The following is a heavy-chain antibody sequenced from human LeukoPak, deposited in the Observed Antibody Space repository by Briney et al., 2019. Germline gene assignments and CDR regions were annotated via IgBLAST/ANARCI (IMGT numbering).Heavy chain of an antibody. Sequence: GSGPTLVKPTETLTLTCSFSGMSLSATGVAVGWIRQPPGKVPEWLALIYWNGDKRYSPSLKSRLTISKDTSKDQVVLAMSNMDPVDTGTYYCAHSHPAIITAVNRYFDYWGQGTLVTVSS. J-gene: IGHJ4*02. D-gene: IGHD3-10*01. CDR2: IYWNGDK. CDR3: AHSHPAIITAVNRYFDY. CDR1: GMSLSATGVA. V-gene: IGHV2-5*01.